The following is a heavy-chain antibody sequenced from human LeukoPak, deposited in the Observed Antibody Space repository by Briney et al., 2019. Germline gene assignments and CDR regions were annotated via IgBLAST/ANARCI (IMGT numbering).Heavy chain of an antibody. Sequence: GGSLRLSCAASGFTVSSNYMSWVRQAPGKGLEWVSVIYSGGSTYYADSVKGRFTISRDNSKNTLYLQMNSLRAEDTAVYYCARDGPRGSGSYFYYYYYMDVWGKGTTVTVSS. J-gene: IGHJ6*03. CDR3: ARDGPRGSGSYFYYYYYMDV. D-gene: IGHD3-10*01. CDR1: GFTVSSNY. V-gene: IGHV3-53*01. CDR2: IYSGGST.